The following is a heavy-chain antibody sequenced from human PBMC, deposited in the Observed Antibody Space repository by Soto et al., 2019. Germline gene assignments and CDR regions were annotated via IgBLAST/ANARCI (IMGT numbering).Heavy chain of an antibody. V-gene: IGHV4-34*01. CDR3: ARAFVRITMVRGRGGWFDP. J-gene: IGHJ5*02. D-gene: IGHD3-10*01. Sequence: SETLSLTCAVYGGSFSGYYWSWIRQPPGKGLEWIGEINHSGSTNYNPSLKSRVTISVDTSKNQFSLKLSSVTAADTAVYYCARAFVRITMVRGRGGWFDPWGQGTLVTVS. CDR1: GGSFSGYY. CDR2: INHSGST.